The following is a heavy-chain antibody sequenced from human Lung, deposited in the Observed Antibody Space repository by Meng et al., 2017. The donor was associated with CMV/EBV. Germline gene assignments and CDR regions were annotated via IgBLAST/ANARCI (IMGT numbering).Heavy chain of an antibody. D-gene: IGHD1-26*01. V-gene: IGHV4-61*08. J-gene: IGHJ1*01. Sequence: GSLRLXCTVSGASVSSDDYHWSWIRQPPGGALEWIGQIYNTGGRDTHNPSLESRVTISTDTSKNQFSLQLTSVTAADTAMYFCVTYLVGVGGRGYWGQGTVVTVSS. CDR1: GASVSSDDYH. CDR2: IYNTGGRD. CDR3: VTYLVGVGGRGY.